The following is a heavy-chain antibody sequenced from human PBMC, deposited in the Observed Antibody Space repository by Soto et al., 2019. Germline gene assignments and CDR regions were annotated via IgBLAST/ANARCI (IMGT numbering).Heavy chain of an antibody. Sequence: RASVKVSCKASGGTFSSYAISWVRQAPGQGLEWMGGIIPIFGTANYAQKFQGRVTITADESTSTAYMELSSLRSEDTAVYYCARVGYVSGSGSSPQFFDYWGQGTLVTVSS. CDR2: IIPIFGTA. D-gene: IGHD3-10*01. CDR3: ARVGYVSGSGSSPQFFDY. V-gene: IGHV1-69*13. J-gene: IGHJ4*02. CDR1: GGTFSSYA.